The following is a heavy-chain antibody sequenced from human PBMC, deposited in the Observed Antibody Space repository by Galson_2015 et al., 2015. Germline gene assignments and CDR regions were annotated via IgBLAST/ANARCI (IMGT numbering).Heavy chain of an antibody. CDR1: GFTFSRYW. J-gene: IGHJ4*02. V-gene: IGHV3-74*01. Sequence: SLRLSCAASGFTFSRYWMHWVRHAPGKGLVWVSRINGDGSSSNYADSVRGRFTISRDNAKQTLYLQMNSLRADDTAVYYCARALSTTYTDYWGQGTLVTVSS. CDR3: ARALSTTYTDY. CDR2: INGDGSSS. D-gene: IGHD1-1*01.